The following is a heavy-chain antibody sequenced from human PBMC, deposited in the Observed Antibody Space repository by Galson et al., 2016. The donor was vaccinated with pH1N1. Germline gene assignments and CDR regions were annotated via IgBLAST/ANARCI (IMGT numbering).Heavy chain of an antibody. D-gene: IGHD3-16*01. CDR1: GGSFSGYY. J-gene: IGHJ6*03. Sequence: SETLSLTCAVYGGSFSGYYWSWIRQPPGKGLEWIGEINHSGSTKYNPSLKSRVIISVDTSKNQFSLRLSSVTAVDTAVYYCARGNPYHHYYSSMDVWGKGTTVTVSS. V-gene: IGHV4-34*01. CDR2: INHSGST. CDR3: ARGNPYHHYYSSMDV.